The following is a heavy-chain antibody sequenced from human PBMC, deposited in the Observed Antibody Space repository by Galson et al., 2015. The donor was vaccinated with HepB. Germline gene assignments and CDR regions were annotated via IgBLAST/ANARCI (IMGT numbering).Heavy chain of an antibody. Sequence: SVKVSCKASGGTFSSYAISWVRQAPGQGLEWMGGIIPIFGTANYAQKFQGRVTITADESTSTAYMELSSLRSEDTAVYYCARESNYDILTGYYGRGGYYYYYGMDVWGQGTTVTVSS. CDR2: IIPIFGTA. D-gene: IGHD3-9*01. V-gene: IGHV1-69*13. CDR3: ARESNYDILTGYYGRGGYYYYYGMDV. CDR1: GGTFSSYA. J-gene: IGHJ6*02.